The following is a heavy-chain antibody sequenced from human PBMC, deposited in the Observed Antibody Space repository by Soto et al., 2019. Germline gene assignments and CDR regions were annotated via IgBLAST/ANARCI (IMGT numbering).Heavy chain of an antibody. J-gene: IGHJ5*02. D-gene: IGHD2-15*01. V-gene: IGHV1-18*01. CDR1: GYTFTTYG. CDR2: ISPYNGNT. CDR3: AREDGYCSGGSCHSGGWLEP. Sequence: ASVKVSCKTSGYTFTTYGVSWVRQAPGQGLEWMGWISPYNGNTNYAQRLQGRVTLTTDTSTKPAYMELMSLRSDDTALYYCAREDGYCSGGSCHSGGWLEPWGQGTLVTVSS.